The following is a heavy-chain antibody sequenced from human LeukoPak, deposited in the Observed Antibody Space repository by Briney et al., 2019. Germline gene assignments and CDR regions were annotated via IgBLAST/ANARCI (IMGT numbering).Heavy chain of an antibody. Sequence: SETLSLTCTVSGGSISSYYWSWIRQPAGKGLEWIGRIYSSGSTNYNPSLKSRVTMSVDTSKNQFSLKLSSVTAADTAVYYCARGQYHLLYWYFDLWGRGTLVTVTS. D-gene: IGHD2-2*01. CDR1: GGSISSYY. CDR3: ARGQYHLLYWYFDL. CDR2: IYSSGST. V-gene: IGHV4-4*07. J-gene: IGHJ2*01.